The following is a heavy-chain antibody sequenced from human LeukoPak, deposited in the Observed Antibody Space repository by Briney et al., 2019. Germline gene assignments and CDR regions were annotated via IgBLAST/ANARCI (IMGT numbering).Heavy chain of an antibody. V-gene: IGHV3-23*01. D-gene: IGHD3-10*01. CDR3: ARSLERDYSGSGNYYMNNWFDP. CDR2: ISAGGGNT. J-gene: IGHJ5*02. CDR1: GFTFRTFA. Sequence: GGSLRLSRAASGFTFRTFAMSWVRQAPGKGLECVSVISAGGGNTYYADSVKGRFTISRDTSTNTLYLQMNGLRAEDTAVYYCARSLERDYSGSGNYYMNNWFDPWGQGTLVTVSS.